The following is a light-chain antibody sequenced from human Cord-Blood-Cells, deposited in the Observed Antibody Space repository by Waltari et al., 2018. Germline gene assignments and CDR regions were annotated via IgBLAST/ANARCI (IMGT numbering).Light chain of an antibody. CDR3: CSYAGSRV. V-gene: IGLV2-23*01. CDR2: EGS. Sequence: QSVLTQPASVSASPGQSITISCTGTSSDVGRYNLVSWYQQHPGKAPNLMIYEGSKRPSGVSNRFAGSKSGNTASLTISGLQAEDEADYYCCSYAGSRVFGGGTELTVL. CDR1: SSDVGRYNL. J-gene: IGLJ3*02.